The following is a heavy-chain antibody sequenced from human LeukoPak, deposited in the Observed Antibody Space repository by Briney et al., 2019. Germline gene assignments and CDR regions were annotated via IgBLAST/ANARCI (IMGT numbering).Heavy chain of an antibody. D-gene: IGHD6-19*01. CDR3: ATITDSSGWYGGFFDP. CDR1: GGSISSGSYY. CDR2: IYTSGST. Sequence: PSETLSLTCTVSGGSISSGSYYWSWIRQPAGKGLEWIGRIYTSGSTNYNPSLKSRVTISVDTSKNQFSLKLSSVTAADTAVYYCATITDSSGWYGGFFDPWGQGTLVTVSS. V-gene: IGHV4-61*02. J-gene: IGHJ5*02.